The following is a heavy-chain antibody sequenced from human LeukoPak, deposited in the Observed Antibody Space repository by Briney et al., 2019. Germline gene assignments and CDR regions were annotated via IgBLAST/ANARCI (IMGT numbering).Heavy chain of an antibody. V-gene: IGHV4-39*01. Sequence: SETLSLTCTVPGGSISSSSYYWGWIRQPPGKGLEWIGSIYYSGSTYYNPSLKSRVTISVDTSKNQFSLKLTSVTAADTAVYYCARPLRGPAGIFDFWGQGTLVTVSS. CDR1: GGSISSSSYY. D-gene: IGHD3-10*01. CDR3: ARPLRGPAGIFDF. CDR2: IYYSGST. J-gene: IGHJ4*02.